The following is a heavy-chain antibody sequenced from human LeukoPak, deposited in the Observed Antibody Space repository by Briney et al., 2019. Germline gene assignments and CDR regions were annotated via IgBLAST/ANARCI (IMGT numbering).Heavy chain of an antibody. J-gene: IGHJ4*02. CDR2: INHSGST. CDR1: GGSFSGYY. D-gene: IGHD6-19*01. CDR3: ARGVGYSSGWYMSD. Sequence: SETLSLTCAVYGGSFSGYYWSWIRQPPGKGLEWIGEINHSGSTNYNPSLKSRVTISVDTSKNQLSLKLSSVTAADTAVYYCARGVGYSSGWYMSDWGQGTLVTVSS. V-gene: IGHV4-34*01.